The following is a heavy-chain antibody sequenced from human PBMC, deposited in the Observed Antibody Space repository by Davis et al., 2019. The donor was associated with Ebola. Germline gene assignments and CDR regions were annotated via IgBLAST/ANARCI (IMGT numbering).Heavy chain of an antibody. J-gene: IGHJ5*02. CDR1: GYTFTSYG. D-gene: IGHD1-26*01. CDR2: ISAYNGNT. V-gene: IGHV1-18*01. Sequence: ASVKVSCKASGYTFTSYGISWVRQAPGQGLEWMGWISAYNGNTNSAQKLQGRVTMTTDTSTSTAYMELRSLRSDDTAVYYCARSIVGATQAGWFDPWGQGTLVTVSS. CDR3: ARSIVGATQAGWFDP.